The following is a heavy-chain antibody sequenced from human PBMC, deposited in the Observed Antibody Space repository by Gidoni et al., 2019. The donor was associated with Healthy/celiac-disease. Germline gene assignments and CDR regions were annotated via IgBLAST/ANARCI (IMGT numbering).Heavy chain of an antibody. CDR3: AATIAAAGFDWYFDL. J-gene: IGHJ2*01. CDR2: ISGSGGST. V-gene: IGHV3-23*01. CDR1: GFTFSSYA. D-gene: IGHD6-13*01. Sequence: EVQLLESGGGLVQPGGSLRLPCAASGFTFSSYAMSWVRQAPGKGLEWVSAISGSGGSTYYADSVKGRFTISRDNAKNTLYLQMNSLRAEDTAVYYCAATIAAAGFDWYFDLWGRGTLVTVSS.